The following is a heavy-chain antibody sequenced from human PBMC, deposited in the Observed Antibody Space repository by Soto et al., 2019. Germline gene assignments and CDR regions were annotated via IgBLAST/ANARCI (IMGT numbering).Heavy chain of an antibody. CDR2: ISSSSSYI. V-gene: IGHV3-21*01. D-gene: IGHD6-6*01. CDR1: GFTFSSYS. J-gene: IGHJ4*02. CDR3: ARGPESYSSSSGGDY. Sequence: EVQLVESGGGLVKPGGSLRLSCAASGFTFSSYSMNWVRQAPGKGLEWVSSISSSSSYIYYADAVKGRFTISRDNAKSSLYRQMNSMRAEDTAVYYCARGPESYSSSSGGDYWGQGTLVTVSS.